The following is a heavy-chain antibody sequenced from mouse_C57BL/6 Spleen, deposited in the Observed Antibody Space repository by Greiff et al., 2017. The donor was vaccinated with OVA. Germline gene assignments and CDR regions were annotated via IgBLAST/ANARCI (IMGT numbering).Heavy chain of an antibody. J-gene: IGHJ4*01. D-gene: IGHD4-1*01. CDR1: GFSLTSYG. CDR3: ARENWDDYYAMDY. V-gene: IGHV2-6*03. CDR2: IWSDGST. Sequence: VQLQQSGPGLVAPSQSLSITCTVSGFSLTSYGVHWVRQPPGKGLEWLVVIWSDGSTTYNSALKSRLSISKDNSKSQVFLKMNSLQTDDTAMYYCARENWDDYYAMDYWGQGTSVTVSS.